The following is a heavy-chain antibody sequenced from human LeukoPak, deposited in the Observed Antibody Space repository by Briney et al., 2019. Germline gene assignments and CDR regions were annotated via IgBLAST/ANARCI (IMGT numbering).Heavy chain of an antibody. CDR1: GGSISSGSYY. D-gene: IGHD3-10*01. V-gene: IGHV4-61*02. J-gene: IGHJ3*02. CDR3: ARLNLVQDWAFGDAFDI. Sequence: SEALSLTCTVSGGSISSGSYYWSWIRQPAGKGLEWIGRIYTSGSTYYNPTLKSRVTISVDTSKNQFSLKLSSVTAADTAVYYCARLNLVQDWAFGDAFDIWGQGTMVTVSS. CDR2: IYTSGST.